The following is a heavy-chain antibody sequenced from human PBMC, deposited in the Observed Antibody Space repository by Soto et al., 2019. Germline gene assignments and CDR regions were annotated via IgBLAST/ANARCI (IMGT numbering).Heavy chain of an antibody. V-gene: IGHV4-34*01. J-gene: IGHJ6*04. CDR1: GGSFSGYY. CDR2: IYHSGST. CDR3: ARTYDFWSGLGV. D-gene: IGHD3-3*01. Sequence: SETLSLTCAVYGGSFSGYYWSWIRQPPGKGLEWIGEIYHSGSTNYNPSLKSRVTISVDTSKNQFSLKLSSVTAADTAVYYCARTYDFWSGLGVWGKGTTVTVSS.